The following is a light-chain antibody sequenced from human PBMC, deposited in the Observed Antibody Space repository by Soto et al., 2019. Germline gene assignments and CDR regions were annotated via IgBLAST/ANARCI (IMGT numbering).Light chain of an antibody. J-gene: IGKJ1*01. V-gene: IGKV1-5*01. CDR2: DAS. Sequence: DIQMTQSPSSLSASVGDRVTITCRASQTISTYLNWYQQKPGKAPRLLIYDASTLESGVPSRFGGSGSETEFTLTISSLKPDDFATYHCQQYEGNPTFGQGTTVEVK. CDR3: QQYEGNPT. CDR1: QTISTY.